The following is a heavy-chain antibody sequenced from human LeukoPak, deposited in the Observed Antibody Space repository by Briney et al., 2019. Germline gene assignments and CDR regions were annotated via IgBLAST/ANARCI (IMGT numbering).Heavy chain of an antibody. CDR2: IYYSGST. D-gene: IGHD3-22*01. CDR1: GGSISSYY. J-gene: IGHJ4*02. V-gene: IGHV4-59*01. Sequence: SETLSLTCTVSGGSISSYYWSWIRQPPGKGLEWIGYIYYSGSTNCNPSLKSRVTISVDTSKNQFSLKLSSVTAADTAVYYCARDSYYDSSGYQFDYWGQGTLVTVSS. CDR3: ARDSYYDSSGYQFDY.